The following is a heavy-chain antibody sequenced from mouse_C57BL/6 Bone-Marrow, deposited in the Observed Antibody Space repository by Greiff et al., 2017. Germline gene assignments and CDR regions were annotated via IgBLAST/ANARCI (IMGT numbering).Heavy chain of an antibody. J-gene: IGHJ3*01. V-gene: IGHV5-15*01. D-gene: IGHD2-4*01. CDR2: ISNLAYSI. CDR1: GFTFSDYG. Sequence: EVNLVESGGGLVQPGGSLKLSCAASGFTFSDYGMAWVRQAPRKGPEWVAFISNLAYSIYYADTVTGRFTISRENAKNTLYLEMSSLRSEDTAMYYCARRDDSAWFAYWGQGTLVTVSA. CDR3: ARRDDSAWFAY.